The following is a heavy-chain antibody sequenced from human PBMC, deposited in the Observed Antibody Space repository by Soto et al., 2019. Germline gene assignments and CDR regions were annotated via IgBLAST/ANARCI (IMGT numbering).Heavy chain of an antibody. CDR3: ARFNWYFDL. CDR1: GGSISSYY. CDR2: IYYSGST. J-gene: IGHJ2*01. V-gene: IGHV4-59*08. Sequence: QVQLQESGPGLVKPSETLSLTCTVSGGSISSYYWSWIRQPPGKGLKWIGYIYYSGSTNYNPSLKSRVTISVDTCKNQFSLKLSSVTAVDTAVYYCARFNWYFDLWGRGTLVTVSS.